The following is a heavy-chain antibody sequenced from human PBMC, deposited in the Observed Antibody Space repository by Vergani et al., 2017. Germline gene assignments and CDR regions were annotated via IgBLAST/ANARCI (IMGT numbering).Heavy chain of an antibody. CDR2: IYPGDSDT. CDR3: ACCARGGATCWYFDL. Sequence: EVQLVQSGAEVKKPGESLTISCKGSGYSFTSYWIGWVRQMPGKGLEWMGIIYPGDSDTRYSPSFQGQVTISAEKSISTAYLQWSSLKASDTAMYYCACCARGGATCWYFDLWGRGTLVTVSS. D-gene: IGHD1-26*01. V-gene: IGHV5-51*01. CDR1: GYSFTSYW. J-gene: IGHJ2*01.